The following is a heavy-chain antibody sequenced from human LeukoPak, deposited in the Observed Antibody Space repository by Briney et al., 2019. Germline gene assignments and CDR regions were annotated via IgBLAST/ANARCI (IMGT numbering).Heavy chain of an antibody. D-gene: IGHD3-9*01. CDR2: INHSGST. CDR1: GGSFSGYY. Sequence: SETLSLTCAVYGGSFSGYYWSWIRQPPGKGLEWIGEINHSGSTNYNPSLKSRVTISVDTSKNRFSLKLSSVTAADTAVYYCARGTNILTGYYYYMDVWGKGTTVTVSS. V-gene: IGHV4-34*01. J-gene: IGHJ6*03. CDR3: ARGTNILTGYYYYMDV.